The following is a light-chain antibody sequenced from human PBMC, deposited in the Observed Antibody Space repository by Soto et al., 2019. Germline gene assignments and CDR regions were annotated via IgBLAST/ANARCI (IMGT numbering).Light chain of an antibody. CDR1: QGLTSW. CDR2: AAS. Sequence: DVQMTQSPSSVSAAVGDRVTITCRASQGLTSWLAWYQQKPGKAPKLLIYAASSLQSGVPSRFSGSGSGTDFTLTISSLPPEDFATYYCQQTSSFPLTFGGGTKVEIK. CDR3: QQTSSFPLT. V-gene: IGKV1-12*01. J-gene: IGKJ4*01.